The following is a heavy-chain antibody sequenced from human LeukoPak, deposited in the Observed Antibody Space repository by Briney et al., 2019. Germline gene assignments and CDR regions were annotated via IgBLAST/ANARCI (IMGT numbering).Heavy chain of an antibody. CDR2: IRYDGSNK. J-gene: IGHJ4*02. V-gene: IGHV3-30*02. D-gene: IGHD4-17*01. CDR1: GFTFSSYG. Sequence: GGSLRLSCAAPGFTFSSYGMHWVRQAPGKGLEWVAFIRYDGSNKYYADSVKGRFTIFRDNSKNTLYLQMNSLRGEDTAVYYCARDRDGDYFFDYWGQGTLVTVSS. CDR3: ARDRDGDYFFDY.